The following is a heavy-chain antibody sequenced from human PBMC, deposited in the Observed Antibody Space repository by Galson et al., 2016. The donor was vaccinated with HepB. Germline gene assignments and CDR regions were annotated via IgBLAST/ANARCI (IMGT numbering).Heavy chain of an antibody. J-gene: IGHJ6*02. CDR2: IDPTDSYT. D-gene: IGHD2/OR15-2a*01. Sequence: QSGAEVKKPGESLRISCKGSGYSFTPYWISWMRQMPGKGLEWMGRIDPTDSYTNYSPSFQGHVTISADKSFSTSYLLWSSLEASDTAIYYCARGNPMLSYDYDLDVWGQGTPVTVSS. CDR1: GYSFTPYW. CDR3: ARGNPMLSYDYDLDV. V-gene: IGHV5-10-1*01.